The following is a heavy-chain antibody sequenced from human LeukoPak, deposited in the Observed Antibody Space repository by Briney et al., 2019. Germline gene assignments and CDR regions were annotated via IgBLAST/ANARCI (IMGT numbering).Heavy chain of an antibody. D-gene: IGHD1-26*01. Sequence: AASVKVSCKASGYSSTNYGISWVRQAPGQGREWMGWIHIYRGNTNYAQKFQGRVTMTTDTSTSTVYMEVRGLRSDDTAMYYCARDRVGAYPFDYWGQGTLVTVSS. CDR2: IHIYRGNT. CDR3: ARDRVGAYPFDY. V-gene: IGHV1-18*01. J-gene: IGHJ4*02. CDR1: GYSSTNYG.